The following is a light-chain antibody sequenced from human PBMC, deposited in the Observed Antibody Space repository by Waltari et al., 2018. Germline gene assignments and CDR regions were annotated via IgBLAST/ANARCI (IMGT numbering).Light chain of an antibody. Sequence: QSALTQLPSASGSPGQSVTISCAGTSSDLPAYNYVSWYQHHPNKAPKLRIYDVNRRPPGVPDRCSGATSGTTASLTVSGLQTEDEAVYYCSSYEGRDNLRFGGGTKLTVL. CDR2: DVN. CDR1: SSDLPAYNY. CDR3: SSYEGRDNLR. V-gene: IGLV2-8*01. J-gene: IGLJ2*01.